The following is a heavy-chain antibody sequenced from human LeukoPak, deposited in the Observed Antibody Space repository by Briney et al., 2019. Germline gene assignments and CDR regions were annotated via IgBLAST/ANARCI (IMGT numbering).Heavy chain of an antibody. CDR3: ARAPPRGRWFDS. J-gene: IGHJ5*01. CDR1: GGSISTYY. Sequence: SETLSLTCSGSGGSISTYYWTWIGQSPGKGLEWIGYIYYNGYTNFNPSLKSRVTISVDTSNNQFSLEVASVTAADTAVYYCARAPPRGRWFDSWGQGTLVTVSS. CDR2: IYYNGYT. D-gene: IGHD1-26*01. V-gene: IGHV4-59*01.